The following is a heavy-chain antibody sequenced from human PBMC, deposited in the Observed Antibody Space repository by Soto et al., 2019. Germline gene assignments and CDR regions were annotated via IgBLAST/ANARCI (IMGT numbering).Heavy chain of an antibody. V-gene: IGHV4-61*01. Sequence: SDTLSLTCTVSGGSVSSGSYYWSWIRQPPGKGLEWIGYIYYSGSTNYNPSLKSRVTISVDTSKNQFSLKLNSVTAADTAVYYCARYSSSWYPSNYWGQGTLVTVSS. CDR1: GGSVSSGSYY. J-gene: IGHJ4*02. D-gene: IGHD6-13*01. CDR2: IYYSGST. CDR3: ARYSSSWYPSNY.